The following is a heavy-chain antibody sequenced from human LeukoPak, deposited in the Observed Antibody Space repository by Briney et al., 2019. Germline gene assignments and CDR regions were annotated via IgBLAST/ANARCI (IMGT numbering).Heavy chain of an antibody. V-gene: IGHV1-2*02. J-gene: IGHJ4*02. CDR2: INPNSGGT. CDR1: GYTFTGYY. Sequence: ASVKVSCKASGYTFTGYYMHWVRQAPGQGLEWMGWINPNSGGTNYAQKFQGRVTMTRDTPISTAYMELSRLRSDDTAVYYCATLTTVVTPQIDYWGQGTLVTVSS. D-gene: IGHD4-23*01. CDR3: ATLTTVVTPQIDY.